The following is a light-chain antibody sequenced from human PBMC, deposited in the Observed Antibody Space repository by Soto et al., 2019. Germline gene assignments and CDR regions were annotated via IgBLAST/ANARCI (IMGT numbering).Light chain of an antibody. Sequence: QSALTQPASASGSPGQSVTISCTGTSSDVGGYIFVSWYQQHPGKVPKLIIYDVNKRPSGVPDRFSGSKYGNTASLTVSGLQAEDEGDYYCVSFAGGTYVFGTGTKVTVL. J-gene: IGLJ1*01. V-gene: IGLV2-8*01. CDR1: SSDVGGYIF. CDR2: DVN. CDR3: VSFAGGTYV.